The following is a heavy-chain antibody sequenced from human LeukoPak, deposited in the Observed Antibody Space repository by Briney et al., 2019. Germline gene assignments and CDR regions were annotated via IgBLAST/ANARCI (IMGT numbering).Heavy chain of an antibody. Sequence: GGSLRLSCAASGFTFSSYWMHWVRQAPGKGLVWVSRINRDGSSTSYADPVKGRFTISRDNAKNTLYLQMNSLRAEDTAVYYCARGSSGWEKGDAFDIWGQGTMVTVSS. V-gene: IGHV3-74*01. D-gene: IGHD6-19*01. CDR1: GFTFSSYW. J-gene: IGHJ3*02. CDR2: INRDGSST. CDR3: ARGSSGWEKGDAFDI.